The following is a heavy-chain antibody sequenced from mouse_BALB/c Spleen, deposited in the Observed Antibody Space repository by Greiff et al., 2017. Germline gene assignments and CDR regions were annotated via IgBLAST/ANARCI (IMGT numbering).Heavy chain of an antibody. CDR1: GYTFTSYW. CDR2: IYPGDGDT. J-gene: IGHJ2*01. Sequence: QVQLKESGAELARPGASVKLSCKASGYTFTSYWMQWVKQRPGQGLEWIGAIYPGDGDTRYTQKFKGKATLTADKSSSTAYMQLSSLASEDSAVYYCAREGYDYDDYWGQGTTLTVSS. CDR3: AREGYDYDDY. V-gene: IGHV1-87*01. D-gene: IGHD2-4*01.